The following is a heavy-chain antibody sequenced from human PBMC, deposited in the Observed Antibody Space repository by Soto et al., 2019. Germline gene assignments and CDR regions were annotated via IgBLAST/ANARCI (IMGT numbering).Heavy chain of an antibody. CDR2: IIPIFGTA. D-gene: IGHD3-10*01. Sequence: QVQLVQSGAEVKKPGSSVKVSCKASGGTFSSYAISWVRQAPGQGLEWMGGIIPIFGTANYVQKVQGRVTITADESTSTAYMELSSLRSKDTAVYYCARVKVDGHLYGSGRPFDYWGQGNLVTVSS. J-gene: IGHJ4*02. V-gene: IGHV1-69*01. CDR3: ARVKVDGHLYGSGRPFDY. CDR1: GGTFSSYA.